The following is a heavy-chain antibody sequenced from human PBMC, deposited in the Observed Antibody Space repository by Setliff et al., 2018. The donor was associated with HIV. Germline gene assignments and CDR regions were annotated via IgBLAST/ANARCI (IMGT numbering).Heavy chain of an antibody. Sequence: PSETLSLTCAVYGGSVSGHYWGWFRQPPGKGLEWIGEITPSGATNSLPSLKSRVTMSLDTSKNQFSLKLTSVTAADTALYYCSNWNTTIDADSWGQGTLVTVSS. CDR3: SNWNTTIDADS. D-gene: IGHD5-18*01. J-gene: IGHJ4*02. V-gene: IGHV4-34*01. CDR1: GGSVSGHY. CDR2: ITPSGAT.